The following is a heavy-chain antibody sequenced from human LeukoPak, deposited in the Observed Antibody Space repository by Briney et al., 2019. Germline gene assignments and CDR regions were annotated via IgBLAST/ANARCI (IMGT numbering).Heavy chain of an antibody. V-gene: IGHV3-9*01. D-gene: IGHD5-18*01. CDR1: VFTFDDYA. Sequence: GGSLRLSCVVSVFTFDDYAMHWVRQAPGKGLEWGSGISWDSGSIGYADSVNGRFTISRDNAKNSLYLQMSSRRAEDTALYHCAKDYTTMGRGAGEHWGQGTLVTVSS. CDR3: AKDYTTMGRGAGEH. CDR2: ISWDSGSI. J-gene: IGHJ4*02.